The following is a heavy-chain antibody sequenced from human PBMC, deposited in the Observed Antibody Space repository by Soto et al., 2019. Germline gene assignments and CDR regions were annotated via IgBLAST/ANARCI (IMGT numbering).Heavy chain of an antibody. V-gene: IGHV3-11*01. J-gene: IGHJ6*02. Sequence: QVQLVESGGGLVKPGGSLRLSCAASGFTFSDYYMSWIRQAPGKGLEWVSYISSSGSTIYYADSVKGRFTISRDNAKNSLYLQMNSLRAEDTAVYYCARVEGGGLERRNGYYYYGMDVWGQGTTVTVSS. CDR2: ISSSGSTI. D-gene: IGHD1-1*01. CDR1: GFTFSDYY. CDR3: ARVEGGGLERRNGYYYYGMDV.